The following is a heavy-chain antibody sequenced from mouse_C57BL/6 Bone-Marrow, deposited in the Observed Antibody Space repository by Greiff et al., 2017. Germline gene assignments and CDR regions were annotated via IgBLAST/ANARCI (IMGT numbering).Heavy chain of an antibody. CDR1: GFNIKDYY. J-gene: IGHJ3*01. V-gene: IGHV14-1*01. CDR3: TRITTVVRDLVAY. Sequence: EVQRVESGAELVRPGASVKLSCTASGFNIKDYYMHWVKQRPEQGLEWIGRIDPEDGDTEYAPKFQGKATMTADTSSNTAYLQLSSLTSEDTAVYYCTRITTVVRDLVAYWGQGTLVTVSA. D-gene: IGHD1-1*01. CDR2: IDPEDGDT.